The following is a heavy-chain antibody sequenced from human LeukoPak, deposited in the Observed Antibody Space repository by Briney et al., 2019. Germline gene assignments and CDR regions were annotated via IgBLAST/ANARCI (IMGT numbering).Heavy chain of an antibody. CDR3: ARGSYGSGSYYTPPNDY. CDR1: GFTFSSYG. Sequence: GGSLRLSCAASGFTFSSYGMNWVRQAPGKGLEWVSFISGSGDSTYFADSVKGRFTISRDNSKNTLYLQMNSLRAEDTAVYYCARGSYGSGSYYTPPNDYWGQGTLVTVSS. J-gene: IGHJ4*02. D-gene: IGHD3-10*01. V-gene: IGHV3-23*01. CDR2: ISGSGDST.